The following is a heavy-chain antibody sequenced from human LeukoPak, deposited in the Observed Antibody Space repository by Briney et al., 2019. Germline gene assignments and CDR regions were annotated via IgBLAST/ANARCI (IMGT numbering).Heavy chain of an antibody. V-gene: IGHV3-30-3*01. Sequence: GRSLRLSCAASGFTFSSYAMHWVRQAPGKGLEWVAVISYDGSNKYYADSVKGRFTISRDNSKNTLYLQMNSLRAEDTAVYYCARSDDILTGYGYWGQGTLVTVSS. CDR1: GFTFSSYA. D-gene: IGHD3-9*01. CDR2: ISYDGSNK. J-gene: IGHJ4*02. CDR3: ARSDDILTGYGY.